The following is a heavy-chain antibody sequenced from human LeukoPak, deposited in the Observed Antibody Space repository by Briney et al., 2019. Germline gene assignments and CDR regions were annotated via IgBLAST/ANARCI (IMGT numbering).Heavy chain of an antibody. D-gene: IGHD6-13*01. Sequence: GASVKVSCKASGYSFVGYGITWVRQAPGQGLEWMGWFNPENGNTNYAQKVQGRVTMTADTPTSTSYMELRSLGSDDTAVYYCAREHSSSWDQFDYWGQGTLVTVSS. J-gene: IGHJ4*02. CDR1: GYSFVGYG. V-gene: IGHV1-18*01. CDR2: FNPENGNT. CDR3: AREHSSSWDQFDY.